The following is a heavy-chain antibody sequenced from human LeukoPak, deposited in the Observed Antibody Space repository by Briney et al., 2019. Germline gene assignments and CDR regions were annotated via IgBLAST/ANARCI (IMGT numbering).Heavy chain of an antibody. CDR3: ARDWVSYYYGMDV. CDR2: IKQDGSEK. Sequence: GGSLRLSCAASGFTFSRYWMSWVRQAPGKGLERVANIKQDGSEKYYVDSVKGRFTISRDNAKNSLYLQMNSLRAEDTAVYYCARDWVSYYYGMDVWGQGTTVTVSS. J-gene: IGHJ6*02. V-gene: IGHV3-7*01. D-gene: IGHD7-27*01. CDR1: GFTFSRYW.